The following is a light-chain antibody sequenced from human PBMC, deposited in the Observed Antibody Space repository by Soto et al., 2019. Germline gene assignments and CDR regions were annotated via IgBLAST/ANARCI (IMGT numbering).Light chain of an antibody. CDR1: QNIDNL. J-gene: IGKJ1*01. Sequence: DIQMTQSPSTLSASVGDSVTITCRASQNIDNLLAWYQQKPGQAPKVVIFDGSRLETGVPSRFSGSGSGTTFTLTISSLQPDDIATYYCQQYNTYSRTFGQGTKVDIK. CDR2: DGS. CDR3: QQYNTYSRT. V-gene: IGKV1-5*01.